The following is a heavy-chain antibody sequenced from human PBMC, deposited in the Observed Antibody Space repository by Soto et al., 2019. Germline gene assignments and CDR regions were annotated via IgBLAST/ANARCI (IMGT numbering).Heavy chain of an antibody. CDR2: ISYYGSNK. CDR3: AQSLGYKAALDY. D-gene: IGHD3-10*01. J-gene: IGHJ4*02. V-gene: IGHV3-30*03. CDR1: GFTFSSYG. Sequence: QVQLVESGGGVVQPGRSLRLCCAASGFTFSSYGMHWVRQAPGKGLGWVAVISYYGSNKYNADSVEGRFTITSANSKNTLYLQMTSLRAEDTAVYYCAQSLGYKAALDYWGQGTLVPVSS.